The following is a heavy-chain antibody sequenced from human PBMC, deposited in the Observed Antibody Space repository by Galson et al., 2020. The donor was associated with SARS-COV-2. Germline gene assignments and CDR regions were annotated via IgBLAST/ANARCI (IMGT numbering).Heavy chain of an antibody. CDR1: GFTFSSYW. CDR2: IKQDGSEK. D-gene: IGHD3-22*01. CDR3: ASDYYYDSSGVFDY. V-gene: IGHV3-7*01. J-gene: IGHJ4*02. Sequence: GGSLRLSCAASGFTFSSYWMSWVRQATGKGLEWVANIKQDGSEKYYVDSVKGRFTISRDNAKNSLYLQMNSLRAEDTAVYYCASDYYYDSSGVFDYWGQGTLVTVSS.